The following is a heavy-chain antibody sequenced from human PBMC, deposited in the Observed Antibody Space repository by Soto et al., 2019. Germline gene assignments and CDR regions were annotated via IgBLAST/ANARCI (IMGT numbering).Heavy chain of an antibody. D-gene: IGHD3-16*02. CDR3: ARSLRQYYYYYYMDV. V-gene: IGHV4-59*01. CDR1: GGSISSYY. Sequence: QVQLQESGPGLVKPSETLSLTCTVSGGSISSYYWSWIRQPPGKGLEWIGYFYYSGSTNYNPSLKSRVTISVDTSKNQFSLKLSSVTAADTAVYYCARSLRQYYYYYYMDVWGKGTTVTVSS. J-gene: IGHJ6*03. CDR2: FYYSGST.